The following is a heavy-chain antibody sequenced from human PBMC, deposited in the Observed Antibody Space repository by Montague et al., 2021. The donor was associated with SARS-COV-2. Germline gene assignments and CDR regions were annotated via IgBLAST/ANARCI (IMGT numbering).Heavy chain of an antibody. J-gene: IGHJ3*01. CDR1: GFSLNTDGVG. Sequence: PALVKPTQTLTLTCVFSGFSLNTDGVGVAWIRRPPGKALEWLALIYWDGDQRYSPSLKTRVIITKDTSRNRVVLTMTNLDPVDTATYYCARRYDFYRAEAFDVWGQGTMVTVSS. V-gene: IGHV2-5*02. CDR3: ARRYDFYRAEAFDV. CDR2: IYWDGDQ. D-gene: IGHD3-3*01.